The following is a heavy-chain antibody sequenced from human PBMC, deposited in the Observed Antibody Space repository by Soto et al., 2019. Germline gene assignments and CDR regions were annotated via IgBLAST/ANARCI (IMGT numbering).Heavy chain of an antibody. V-gene: IGHV3-23*01. CDR2: ISGSGGPT. Sequence: GGSLRLSCAASGFTFSTYAMSWVRQAPGKGLEWVSAISGSGGPTYYADSVQGRFTISRDNSMNILYLQMNSLRIEDTAVYYCARPRGYGVFDAYDIWGQGTMVTVS. CDR1: GFTFSTYA. CDR3: ARPRGYGVFDAYDI. J-gene: IGHJ3*02. D-gene: IGHD4-17*01.